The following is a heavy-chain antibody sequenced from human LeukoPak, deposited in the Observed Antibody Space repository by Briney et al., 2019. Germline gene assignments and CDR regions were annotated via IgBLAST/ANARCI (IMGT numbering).Heavy chain of an antibody. CDR1: GFTFSSFS. CDR2: VSSSSSYI. D-gene: IGHD3-3*01. CDR3: ARESQIDFWSGYFYYYYYMDV. J-gene: IGHJ6*03. Sequence: PGGSLRLSCGASGFTFSSFSMNWVRQAPGKGLEWVSSVSSSSSYIYYADSVKGRFTISRDNAKNSLYLQMNSLRAEDTAVYYCARESQIDFWSGYFYYYYYMDVWGKGTTVTVSS. V-gene: IGHV3-21*01.